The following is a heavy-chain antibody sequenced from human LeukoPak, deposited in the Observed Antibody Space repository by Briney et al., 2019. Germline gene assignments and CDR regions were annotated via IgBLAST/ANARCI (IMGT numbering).Heavy chain of an antibody. Sequence: SQTLSLTCTVSGGSISSGDYYWSWIRQPPGKGLEWIGYIYYSGSTYYNPSLKSRVTISVDTSKNQFSLKLSSVTAADTAAYYCARGPITMVRGVMRGYFDYWGQGTLVTVSS. J-gene: IGHJ4*02. CDR1: GGSISSGDYY. D-gene: IGHD3-10*01. V-gene: IGHV4-30-4*01. CDR2: IYYSGST. CDR3: ARGPITMVRGVMRGYFDY.